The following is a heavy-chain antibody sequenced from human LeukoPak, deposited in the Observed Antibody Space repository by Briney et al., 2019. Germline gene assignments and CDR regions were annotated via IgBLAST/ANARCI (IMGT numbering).Heavy chain of an antibody. D-gene: IGHD3-3*01. CDR2: IDHRGTA. CDR3: AVGITILGVAASFDS. Sequence: NPSETLSLTCAVYGASYNAYYWSWIRQPPGKGLEWIGDIDHRGTATYNPSPKSRLTISADASKNQFSLKLNSVTDADTAVYYCAVGITILGVAASFDSWGQGNLVIVSS. V-gene: IGHV4-34*01. J-gene: IGHJ4*02. CDR1: GASYNAYY.